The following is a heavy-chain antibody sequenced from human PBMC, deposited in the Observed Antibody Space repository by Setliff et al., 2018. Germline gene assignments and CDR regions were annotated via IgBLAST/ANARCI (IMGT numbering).Heavy chain of an antibody. V-gene: IGHV4-39*01. CDR1: GDSISSGTYY. D-gene: IGHD4-17*01. CDR2: XXXXXXX. Sequence: SETLSLTCTVSGDSISSGTYYWGWIRQPPXXXXXXXXXXXXXXXXXYNPSLXXRVAMSVDKAKNQFSLNLRSVSAADTAIYYCAKHGEESKVTTYLASWGQGTLVTVSS. J-gene: IGHJ5*02. CDR3: AKHGEESKVTTYLAS.